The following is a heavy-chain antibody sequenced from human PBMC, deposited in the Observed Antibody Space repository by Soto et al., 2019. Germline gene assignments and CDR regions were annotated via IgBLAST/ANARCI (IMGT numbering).Heavy chain of an antibody. CDR1: GGTFSSYA. CDR2: IIPIFGTA. V-gene: IGHV1-69*13. CDR3: ARGRVPMTGDYFDY. J-gene: IGHJ4*02. Sequence: SVKVSCKASGGTFSSYAISWVRQAPGQGLEWMGGIIPIFGTANYAQKFQGRVTITADESTSTAYMELSSLRSEDTAVYYCARGRVPMTGDYFDYWGQGTLVTVSS. D-gene: IGHD3-22*01.